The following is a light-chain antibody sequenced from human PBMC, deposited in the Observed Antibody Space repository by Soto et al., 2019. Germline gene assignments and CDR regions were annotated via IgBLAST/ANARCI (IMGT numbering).Light chain of an antibody. CDR2: GAY. CDR3: QQYNNWPPWT. Sequence: IVMTQSPATLSVSPGERATLSCKASQSVSSNLAWYQRRPGQAPRLLIYGAYTRATGIPARFSGSGSGTDFTLTISSLQSEDFGVYYCQQYNNWPPWTFGQGTKVEIK. J-gene: IGKJ1*01. V-gene: IGKV3-15*01. CDR1: QSVSSN.